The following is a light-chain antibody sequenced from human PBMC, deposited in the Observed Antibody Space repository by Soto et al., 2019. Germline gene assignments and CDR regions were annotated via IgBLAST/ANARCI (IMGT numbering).Light chain of an antibody. CDR1: SSNIGTNT. J-gene: IGLJ2*01. V-gene: IGLV1-44*01. CDR2: SND. Sequence: QSVLTQPPSASGTPGQRVSISCSGGSSNIGTNTVNWYQHLPGTAPKLLIFSNDERPSGVPDRFSGSKSGTSASLAISGLQPDDEADYYCATWDDSLNGVVFGGGTKLTVL. CDR3: ATWDDSLNGVV.